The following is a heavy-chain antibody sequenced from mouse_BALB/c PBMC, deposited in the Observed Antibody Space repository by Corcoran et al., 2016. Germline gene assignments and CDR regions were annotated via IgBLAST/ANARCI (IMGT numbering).Heavy chain of an antibody. CDR2: INTYTGEP. CDR1: GYTFSNYG. Sequence: QIPLVQSGPQLKKPGETVKISCKASGYTFSNYGMNWVKQAPGKGLKWMGWINTYTGEPTYADDFKGRFAFSLETSASTAYLQINNLKNEDMATYFCARKEYDRGYYYAMDYCGQAPSVAVSS. D-gene: IGHD2-14*01. CDR3: ARKEYDRGYYYAMDY. J-gene: IGHJ4*01. V-gene: IGHV9-1*02.